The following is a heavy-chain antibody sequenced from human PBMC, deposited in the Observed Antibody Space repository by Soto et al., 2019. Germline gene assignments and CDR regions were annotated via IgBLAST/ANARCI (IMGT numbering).Heavy chain of an antibody. CDR3: ARDGYYYDSSGSAYHHY. D-gene: IGHD3-22*01. V-gene: IGHV3-7*05. CDR2: IKQDGSEK. J-gene: IGHJ4*02. CDR1: GFTFSSYW. Sequence: GGSLRLSCAASGFTFSSYWMSWVRQAPGKGLEWVANIKQDGSEKYYVDSVKGRFTISRDNAKNSLYLQMNSLRAEDTAVYYCARDGYYYDSSGSAYHHYWGQGTLVTVSS.